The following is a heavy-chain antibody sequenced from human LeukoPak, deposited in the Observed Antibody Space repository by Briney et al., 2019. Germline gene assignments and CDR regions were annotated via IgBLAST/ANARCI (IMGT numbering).Heavy chain of an antibody. V-gene: IGHV4-34*01. CDR3: ARSDMVRGVISWFDP. CDR1: GFTFSSYW. CDR2: INHSGST. Sequence: PGGSLRLSCAASGFTFSSYWMSWIRQPPGKGLEWIGEINHSGSTNYNPSLKSRVTISVDTSKNQFSLKLNSVTAADTAVYYCARSDMVRGVISWFDPWGQGTLVTVSS. J-gene: IGHJ5*02. D-gene: IGHD3-10*01.